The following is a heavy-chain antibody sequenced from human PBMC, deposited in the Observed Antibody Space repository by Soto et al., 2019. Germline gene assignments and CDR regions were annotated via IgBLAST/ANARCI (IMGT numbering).Heavy chain of an antibody. CDR2: INHSGST. J-gene: IGHJ4*02. Sequence: PSETMSLTCAVYGGSFSGYYWSWIRQPTGKGLEWIGEINHSGSTNYNPSLKSRVTISVDTSKNQFSLKLSSVTAADTAVYYCARTRLTLTPNLRFLEWLLFDYWGQGTLVTVSS. CDR1: GGSFSGYY. D-gene: IGHD3-3*01. CDR3: ARTRLTLTPNLRFLEWLLFDY. V-gene: IGHV4-34*01.